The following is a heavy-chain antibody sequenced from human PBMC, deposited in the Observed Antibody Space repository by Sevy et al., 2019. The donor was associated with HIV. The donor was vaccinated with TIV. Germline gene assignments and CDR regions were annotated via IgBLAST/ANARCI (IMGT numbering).Heavy chain of an antibody. CDR1: GFTFSSYS. CDR3: ARGSGPAAAFDY. Sequence: GGSLRLSCAASGFTFSSYSMNWVRQAPGKGLEWVSSISSSSSYIYYADSVKGRFTISRDHAKNSLYLQMNSLRAEDTAVYYCARGSGPAAAFDYWGQGTLVTVSS. D-gene: IGHD6-13*01. V-gene: IGHV3-21*01. J-gene: IGHJ4*02. CDR2: ISSSSSYI.